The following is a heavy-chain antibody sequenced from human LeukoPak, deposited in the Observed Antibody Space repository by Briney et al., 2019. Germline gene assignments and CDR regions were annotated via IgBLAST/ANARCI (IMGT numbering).Heavy chain of an antibody. CDR3: ARRGDCQRAFDI. CDR1: GFTFSTYA. CDR2: ISGGGDTT. V-gene: IGHV3-23*01. Sequence: GGSLRLSCAASGFTFSTYAMSWVRQAPGKGLEWVSGISGGGDTTYCADSVKGRFTISRDNSKNTLYLQMNSLRAEDTAVYYCARRGDCQRAFDIWGRGTMVTVSS. D-gene: IGHD2-21*02. J-gene: IGHJ3*02.